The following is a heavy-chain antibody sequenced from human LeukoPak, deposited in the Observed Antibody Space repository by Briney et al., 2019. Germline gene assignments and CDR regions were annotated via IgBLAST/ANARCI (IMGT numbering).Heavy chain of an antibody. CDR3: ARRSGGYDSSGYYYSAFDI. CDR1: GGSISNYY. D-gene: IGHD3-22*01. Sequence: SETLSLTCTVSGGSISNYYWSWIRQPAGKGLEWIGRIYTSGSTNYNPSLKSRVTMSVDTSKNQFSLKLSSVTAADTAVYYCARRSGGYDSSGYYYSAFDIWGQGTMVTVSS. J-gene: IGHJ3*02. CDR2: IYTSGST. V-gene: IGHV4-4*07.